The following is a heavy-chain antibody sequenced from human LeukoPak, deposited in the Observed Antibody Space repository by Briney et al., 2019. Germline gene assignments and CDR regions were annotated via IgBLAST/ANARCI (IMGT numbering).Heavy chain of an antibody. Sequence: GGSLRLSCAASGFTVNSKYMSWVRQAPGKGLEWVSVIFSDGKTYYADSMKGRFTISRDDSKNTLSLQMRSLRAEDTALYYCASNIVATGTGGPFDYWGQGTLVTVSS. J-gene: IGHJ4*02. D-gene: IGHD3-10*01. CDR3: ASNIVATGTGGPFDY. CDR1: GFTVNSKY. CDR2: IFSDGKT. V-gene: IGHV3-66*02.